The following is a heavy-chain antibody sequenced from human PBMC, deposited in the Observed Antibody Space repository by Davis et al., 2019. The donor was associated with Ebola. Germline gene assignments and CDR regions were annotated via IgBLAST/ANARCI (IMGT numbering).Heavy chain of an antibody. CDR2: IIPILGIA. V-gene: IGHV1-69*04. CDR3: ATYRDGETLIDY. CDR1: GYTFTSYG. D-gene: IGHD5-24*01. J-gene: IGHJ4*02. Sequence: SVKVSCKASGYTFTSYGISWVRQAPGQGLEWMGRIIPILGIANYAQKFQGRVTITADKSTSTAYMELSSLRSEDTAVYYCATYRDGETLIDYWGQGTLVTVSS.